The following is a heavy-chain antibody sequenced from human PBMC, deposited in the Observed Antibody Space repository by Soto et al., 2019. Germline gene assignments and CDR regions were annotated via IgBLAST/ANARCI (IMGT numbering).Heavy chain of an antibody. J-gene: IGHJ4*02. V-gene: IGHV4-59*11. CDR1: GGSITNHY. CDR2: IYYNGNT. D-gene: IGHD7-27*01. CDR3: TRANWYSEY. Sequence: QVQLQESGPGLVKPSETLSLTCTVSGGSITNHYWSWIRQPPGKGLEWIGCIYYNGNTNYNPSLKSRVTISVDTSRNQISLKLTTVTTADTAVYYCTRANWYSEYWGQGTLVTVSS.